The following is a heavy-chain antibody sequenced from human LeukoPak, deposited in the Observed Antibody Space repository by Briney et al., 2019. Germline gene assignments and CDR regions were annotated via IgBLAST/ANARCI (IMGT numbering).Heavy chain of an antibody. CDR1: GFKFDDHG. V-gene: IGHV3-20*04. Sequence: GGSLRLSCAASGFKFDDHGMSWVRQVPGKGLEWVSGLNWNGGRTGYADSVKGRFTISRDNAKNSLYLQMNSLRAEDTAFYYCAKDRSFIGLGIWGQGTMVIVSS. CDR2: LNWNGGRT. J-gene: IGHJ3*02. CDR3: AKDRSFIGLGI. D-gene: IGHD1-26*01.